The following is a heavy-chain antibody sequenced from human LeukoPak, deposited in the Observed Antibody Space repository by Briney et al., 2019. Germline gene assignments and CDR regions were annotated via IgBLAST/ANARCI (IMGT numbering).Heavy chain of an antibody. V-gene: IGHV3-7*04. Sequence: PGGSLRLSCAASGFTFSSYWMSWVRQAPGKGLEWVANIKQDGSEKCYVDSVKGRFTISRDNAENSLYLQMNSLRAEDTAVYYCARDRRGWSYYFDYWGQGTLVTVSS. CDR3: ARDRRGWSYYFDY. CDR2: IKQDGSEK. D-gene: IGHD6-19*01. CDR1: GFTFSSYW. J-gene: IGHJ4*02.